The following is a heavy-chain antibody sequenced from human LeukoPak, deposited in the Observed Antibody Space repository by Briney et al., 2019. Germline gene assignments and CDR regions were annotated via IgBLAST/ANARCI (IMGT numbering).Heavy chain of an antibody. J-gene: IGHJ3*01. CDR2: IIPTYSAS. Sequence: GASVKVSCKASGGSFSDYPINWVRQAPGQGLEWLGGIIPTYSASNSAQAFPGSVTITAAESTNTVYMEMSGLRPDDTAVYYCVRPDRIFGVPTAFDAWGQGTLVAVSS. D-gene: IGHD3-3*02. CDR1: GGSFSDYP. CDR3: VRPDRIFGVPTAFDA. V-gene: IGHV1-69*13.